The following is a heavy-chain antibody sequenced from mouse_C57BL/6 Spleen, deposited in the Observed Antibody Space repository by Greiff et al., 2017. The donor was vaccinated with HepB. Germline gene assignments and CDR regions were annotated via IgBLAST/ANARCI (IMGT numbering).Heavy chain of an antibody. CDR1: GFTFSSYA. CDR3: ARVSNYFYYFDY. V-gene: IGHV5-4*03. D-gene: IGHD2-5*01. CDR2: ISDGGSYT. J-gene: IGHJ2*01. Sequence: DVKLQESGGGLVKPGGSLKLSCAASGFTFSSYAMSWVRQTPEKRLEWVATISDGGSYTYYPDNVKGRFTISRDNAKNNLYLQMSHLKSEDTAMYYCARVSNYFYYFDYWGQGTTLTVSS.